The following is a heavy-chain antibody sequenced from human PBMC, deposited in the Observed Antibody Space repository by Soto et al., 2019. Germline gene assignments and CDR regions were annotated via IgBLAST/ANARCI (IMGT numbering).Heavy chain of an antibody. V-gene: IGHV3-30-3*01. Sequence: GGSLRLSCAASGFTFSSYAMHWVRQAPGKGLDWVAVISYDGSNKYYADSVKGRFTISRDNSKNTLYLQMNSLRAEDTAVYYCARDGIKQKLAPAQDKWFDPWGQGTLVSVSS. J-gene: IGHJ5*02. CDR3: ARDGIKQKLAPAQDKWFDP. D-gene: IGHD6-13*01. CDR1: GFTFSSYA. CDR2: ISYDGSNK.